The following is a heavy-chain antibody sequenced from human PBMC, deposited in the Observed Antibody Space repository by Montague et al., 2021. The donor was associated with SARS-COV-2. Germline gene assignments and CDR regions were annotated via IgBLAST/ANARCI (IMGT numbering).Heavy chain of an antibody. D-gene: IGHD3-10*01. Sequence: SETLSLTCTVSAGSISTNPYYWAWIRRPPGKGLEWIGSISYSGSTYFNPSLESRLTMSVDTSKNHFSLKLSSVTAADTAVYYCARLWDFYGSGSYKNSWFDPWGQGTRVTVSS. V-gene: IGHV4-39*02. CDR3: ARLWDFYGSGSYKNSWFDP. CDR2: ISYSGST. CDR1: AGSISTNPYY. J-gene: IGHJ5*02.